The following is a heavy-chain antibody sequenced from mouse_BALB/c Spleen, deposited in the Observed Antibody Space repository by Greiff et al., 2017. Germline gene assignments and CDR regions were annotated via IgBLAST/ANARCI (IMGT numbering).Heavy chain of an antibody. V-gene: IGHV14-3*02. CDR1: GFNIKDTY. J-gene: IGHJ4*01. CDR2: IDPANGNT. Sequence: EVKLQESGAELVKPGASVKLSCTASGFNIKDTYMHWVKQRPEQGLEWIGRIDPANGNTKYDPKFQGKATITADTSSNTAYLQLSSLTSEDTAVYYCGHYDYDSYAMDYWGQGTSVTVSS. CDR3: GHYDYDSYAMDY. D-gene: IGHD2-4*01.